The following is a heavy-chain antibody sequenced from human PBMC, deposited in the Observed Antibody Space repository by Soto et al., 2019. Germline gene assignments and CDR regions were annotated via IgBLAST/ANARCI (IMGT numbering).Heavy chain of an antibody. J-gene: IGHJ5*02. D-gene: IGHD3-10*01. CDR3: AKDTRAVTYYYGSGRGSNWFDP. CDR1: GFTFSSYG. V-gene: IGHV3-30*18. Sequence: GESLKISCAASGFTFSSYGMHWVRQAPGKGLEWVAVISYDGSNKYYADSVKGRFTISRDNSKNTLYLQMNSLRAEDTAVYYCAKDTRAVTYYYGSGRGSNWFDPWGQGTLVTVSS. CDR2: ISYDGSNK.